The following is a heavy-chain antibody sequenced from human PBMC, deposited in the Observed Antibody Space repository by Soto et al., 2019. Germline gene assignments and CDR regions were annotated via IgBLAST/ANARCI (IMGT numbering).Heavy chain of an antibody. V-gene: IGHV1-8*01. CDR1: GYTFGNND. CDR3: ARMATSGTLNWFDP. J-gene: IGHJ5*02. Sequence: ASVKVSCKASGYTFGNNDISWVRQATGQGLEWMGWMNPNSGNTGYAQKFQGRVSMTRNTSITTAYLELSSLRSDDTAIHYCARMATSGTLNWFDPWGQGTLVPSPQ. CDR2: MNPNSGNT.